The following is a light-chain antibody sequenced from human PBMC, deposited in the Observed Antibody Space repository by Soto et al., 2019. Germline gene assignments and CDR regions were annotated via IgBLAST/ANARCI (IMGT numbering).Light chain of an antibody. J-gene: IGKJ1*01. CDR2: GAS. CDR1: QSVSSN. V-gene: IGKV3-15*01. Sequence: EIVRTQSPATLSVSPGERATLSCRASQSVSSNLAWYQQKTGQAPRLLIYGASTRATGIPARFSGSGSGTEFTLTISILQSEDFEVYYCQQYNNWPQTFGQGTKVEIK. CDR3: QQYNNWPQT.